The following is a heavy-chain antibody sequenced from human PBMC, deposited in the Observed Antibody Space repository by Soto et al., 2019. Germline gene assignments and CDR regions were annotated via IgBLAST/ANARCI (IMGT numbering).Heavy chain of an antibody. CDR1: GGTFSSYA. D-gene: IGHD1-26*01. V-gene: IGHV1-69*13. Sequence: SVTVSCKASGGTFSSYAISWVRQAPGQGLEWMGGIIPIFGTANYAQKFQGRVTITADESTSTAYMELSSLRSEDTAVYYCARGGVGKGSYYYYGMDVWGQGTTVTVSS. CDR2: IIPIFGTA. CDR3: ARGGVGKGSYYYYGMDV. J-gene: IGHJ6*02.